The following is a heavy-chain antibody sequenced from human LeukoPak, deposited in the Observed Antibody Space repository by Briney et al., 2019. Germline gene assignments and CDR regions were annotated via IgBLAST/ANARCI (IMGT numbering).Heavy chain of an antibody. Sequence: PGGSLRLSCAASGFTFSSYGMHWVRQAPGKGLEWVAFIRYDGSNKYYADSVKGRFTISRDNSKNALYLQMGSLRAEDMAVYYCARDSGAARAFDYWGQGTLVTVSS. CDR3: ARDSGAARAFDY. J-gene: IGHJ4*02. D-gene: IGHD6-6*01. CDR2: IRYDGSNK. CDR1: GFTFSSYG. V-gene: IGHV3-30*02.